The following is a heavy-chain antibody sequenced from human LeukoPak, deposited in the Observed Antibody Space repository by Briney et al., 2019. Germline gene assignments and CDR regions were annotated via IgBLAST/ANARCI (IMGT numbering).Heavy chain of an antibody. V-gene: IGHV3-30*04. D-gene: IGHD3-10*01. Sequence: PGGSLRLSCTASGFTFSSYAMHWVRQAPGKGLEWVTLILYDGSNKYYADSVKGRFTISRDNSKNTLYLQMNSLRAEDTAVYYCAREWAYGSGSYLGGWFDPWGQGTLVTVSS. CDR2: ILYDGSNK. J-gene: IGHJ5*02. CDR1: GFTFSSYA. CDR3: AREWAYGSGSYLGGWFDP.